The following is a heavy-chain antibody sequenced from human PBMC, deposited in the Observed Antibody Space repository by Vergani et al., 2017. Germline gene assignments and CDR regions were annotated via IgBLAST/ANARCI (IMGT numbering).Heavy chain of an antibody. Sequence: EVQLVESGGGLVQPGGSLRLSCAASGFTFSSYSMNWVRQAPGKGLEWVSGISWNSGSIGYADSVKGRFTISRDNAKNSLYLQMNSLRAEDTALYYCAKDRSRWQLAFDYWGQGTLVTVSS. CDR3: AKDRSRWQLAFDY. CDR2: ISWNSGSI. CDR1: GFTFSSYS. V-gene: IGHV3-9*01. J-gene: IGHJ4*02. D-gene: IGHD6-13*01.